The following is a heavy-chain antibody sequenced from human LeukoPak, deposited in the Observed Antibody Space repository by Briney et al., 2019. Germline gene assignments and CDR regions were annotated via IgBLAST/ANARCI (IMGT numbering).Heavy chain of an antibody. J-gene: IGHJ4*02. Sequence: SETLSLTCSVSGFSINTDYYWGWIRQPPGKGLQWLGSVSRSGSTFYSPSLKSRISMSVDTSKSQFSLQLSSVTAADTAVYYCVRARDYYDSSGYYYGHWGQGTLVTVSS. D-gene: IGHD3-22*01. CDR1: GFSINTDYY. CDR3: VRARDYYDSSGYYYGH. CDR2: VSRSGST. V-gene: IGHV4-38-2*02.